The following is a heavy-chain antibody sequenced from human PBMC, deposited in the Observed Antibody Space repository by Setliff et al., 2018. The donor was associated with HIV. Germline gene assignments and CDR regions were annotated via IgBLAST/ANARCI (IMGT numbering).Heavy chain of an antibody. D-gene: IGHD3-3*01. CDR1: GYTFSDYY. Sequence: ASVKVSCKASGYTFSDYYLHRVRQAPGQGLEWMGWIHGNSGATNYAQKFQGRVTMTRDMSISTVYMELSTLSSDDTAVYYCARDLSTHWSGYSLGYWGQGTLVTVSS. CDR2: IHGNSGAT. CDR3: ARDLSTHWSGYSLGY. J-gene: IGHJ4*02. V-gene: IGHV1-2*02.